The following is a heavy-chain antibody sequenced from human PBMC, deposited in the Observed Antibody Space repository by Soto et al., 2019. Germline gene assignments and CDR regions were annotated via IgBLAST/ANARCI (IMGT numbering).Heavy chain of an antibody. J-gene: IGHJ4*02. V-gene: IGHV3-30*18. Sequence: GGSRRLSCAASGLTFSSYGMHWVRQVPGKGLEWVAAISYDGSNKYYADSVKGRFTISRDNSKNTLSLQLNSLRAEDTAVYYCAKVALYGGPHFDYWGQGTLVTVSS. CDR3: AKVALYGGPHFDY. CDR2: ISYDGSNK. D-gene: IGHD4-17*01. CDR1: GLTFSSYG.